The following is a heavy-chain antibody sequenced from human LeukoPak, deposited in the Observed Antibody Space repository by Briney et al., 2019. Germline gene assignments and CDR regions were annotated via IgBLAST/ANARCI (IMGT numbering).Heavy chain of an antibody. J-gene: IGHJ6*02. D-gene: IGHD3-16*01. Sequence: SQTLSLTCTVSGGSISSGSYYWSWIRQPAGKGLEWIGRIYTSGSTNYNPSLKSRVTISVDTSKNQFSLKLSSVTAADTAVYYCARGAYGSRVDYGMDVWGQGTTVTVSS. CDR3: ARGAYGSRVDYGMDV. CDR2: IYTSGST. V-gene: IGHV4-61*02. CDR1: GGSISSGSYY.